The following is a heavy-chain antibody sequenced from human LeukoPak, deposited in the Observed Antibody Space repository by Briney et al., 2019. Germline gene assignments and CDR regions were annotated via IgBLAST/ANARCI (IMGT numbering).Heavy chain of an antibody. CDR1: GFTFSSYA. J-gene: IGHJ4*02. CDR3: ARDPISTHHYFDY. D-gene: IGHD2-15*01. CDR2: ISYDGSNK. V-gene: IGHV3-30-3*01. Sequence: GGSLRLSCAASGFTFSSYAMHWVRQAPGKGLEWVAVISYDGSNKYYADSVKGRFTISRDNSKNTLYLQMNSLRAEDTAVYYCARDPISTHHYFDYWGQGTLVTVSS.